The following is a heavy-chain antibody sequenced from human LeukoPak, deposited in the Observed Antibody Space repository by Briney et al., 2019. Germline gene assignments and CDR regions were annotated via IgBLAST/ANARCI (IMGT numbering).Heavy chain of an antibody. Sequence: GGSLRLSCAASGFTFSTYSMNWVRQAPGKGLEWVSSITTTSRNTYYADSVKGRFTTSRDNAKNSLYLQMNSLRAEDTAVYYCTRDQYYYDSGGYYVFDFWGQGTLVTVSS. CDR2: ITTTSRNT. CDR3: TRDQYYYDSGGYYVFDF. J-gene: IGHJ4*02. D-gene: IGHD3-22*01. CDR1: GFTFSTYS. V-gene: IGHV3-21*01.